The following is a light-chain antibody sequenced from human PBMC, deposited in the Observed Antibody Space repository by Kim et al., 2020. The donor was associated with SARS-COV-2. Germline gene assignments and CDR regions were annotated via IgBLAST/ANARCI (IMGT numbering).Light chain of an antibody. Sequence: QSVLTQPPSVSGAPGQRVTISCTGGGSNIGSGYDVHWYQQLPGTAPKLLIYDNRNRPSGVPDRISGAKSGTSASLAITGLQAEDEADYYCQSYDSSLSGYVFGTGTKVTVL. V-gene: IGLV1-40*01. CDR2: DNR. CDR3: QSYDSSLSGYV. CDR1: GSNIGSGYD. J-gene: IGLJ1*01.